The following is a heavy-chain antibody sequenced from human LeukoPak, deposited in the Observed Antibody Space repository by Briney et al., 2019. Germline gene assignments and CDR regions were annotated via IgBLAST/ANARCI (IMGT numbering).Heavy chain of an antibody. J-gene: IGHJ6*03. Sequence: ASVKVSCKAYGYTFTSYDINWVRQATGQGLEWMGWMNPNSGNTGYAQKFQGRVTITRNTPISTAYMELSSLRSEDTAVYYCARSKPIMSYMDVWGKGTTVTVSS. V-gene: IGHV1-8*03. CDR2: MNPNSGNT. CDR1: GYTFTSYD. CDR3: ARSKPIMSYMDV.